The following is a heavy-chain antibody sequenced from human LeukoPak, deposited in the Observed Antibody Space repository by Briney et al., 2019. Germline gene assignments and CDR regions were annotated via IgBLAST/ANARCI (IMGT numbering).Heavy chain of an antibody. CDR2: INHSGST. Sequence: SETLSLTCAVYGGSFSGYYWSWIRQPPGKGLEWIGEINHSGSTNYNPSLKSRVTISVDTSKNQFSLKLSSVTAADTAVYYCAGEAYDFWSGYRGYFDYWGQGTLVTVSS. J-gene: IGHJ4*02. V-gene: IGHV4-34*01. D-gene: IGHD3-3*01. CDR1: GGSFSGYY. CDR3: AGEAYDFWSGYRGYFDY.